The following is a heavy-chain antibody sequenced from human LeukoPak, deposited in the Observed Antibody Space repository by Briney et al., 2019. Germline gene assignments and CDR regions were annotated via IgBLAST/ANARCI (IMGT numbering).Heavy chain of an antibody. Sequence: SETLSLTCTVSGGSISSYYWSWIRQPAGKGLEWIGRIYTSGSTNYNPSLKSRVTISVDTSKNQFSLKLSSVTAADTAVYYCARARVGATRNWFDPWGQGTLVTVSS. J-gene: IGHJ5*02. CDR2: IYTSGST. CDR3: ARARVGATRNWFDP. D-gene: IGHD1-26*01. V-gene: IGHV4-4*07. CDR1: GGSISSYY.